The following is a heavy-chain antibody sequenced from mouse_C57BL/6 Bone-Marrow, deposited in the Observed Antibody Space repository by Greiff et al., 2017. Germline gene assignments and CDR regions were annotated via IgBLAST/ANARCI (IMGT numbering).Heavy chain of an antibody. J-gene: IGHJ3*01. CDR1: GYAFTNYL. Sequence: VQLQQSGAELVRPGTSVKVSCKASGYAFTNYLIEWVKQRPGQGLEWIGVINPGSGGTNYNEKFKGKATLTADTSSSTAYMQLSSLTSEDSAVYFCARREYDYGWFAYWGQGTLVTVSA. D-gene: IGHD2-4*01. CDR2: INPGSGGT. CDR3: ARREYDYGWFAY. V-gene: IGHV1-54*01.